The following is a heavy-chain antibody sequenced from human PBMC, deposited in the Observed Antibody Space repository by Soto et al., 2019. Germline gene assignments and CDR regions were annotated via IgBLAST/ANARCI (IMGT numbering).Heavy chain of an antibody. CDR2: IYYSGST. D-gene: IGHD3-22*01. V-gene: IGHV4-59*01. J-gene: IGHJ5*02. CDR3: ARDGNYYDSSGYYYDNWFDP. CDR1: GGSISSYY. Sequence: SETLSLTCTVSGGSISSYYWSWIRQPPGKGLEWIGYIYYSGSTNYNPSLKSRVTISVDTSKNQFSLKLSSVTAADTAVYYCARDGNYYDSSGYYYDNWFDPWGQGTMVTVSS.